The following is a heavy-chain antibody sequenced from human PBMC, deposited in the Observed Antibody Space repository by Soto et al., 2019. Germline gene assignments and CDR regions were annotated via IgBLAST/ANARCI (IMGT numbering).Heavy chain of an antibody. CDR3: ANGFRGLTAF. J-gene: IGHJ1*01. V-gene: IGHV3-74*01. CDR1: GFTFSTYW. Sequence: GGSLRLSCAASGFTFSTYWMHWVRQAPGKGLVWVSRISGDGSSTSYADSVKGRFTISRDNAKNTLYLQMNSLTAEDTAVYYCANGFRGLTAFWGQGTLVTVPS. D-gene: IGHD3-10*01. CDR2: ISGDGSST.